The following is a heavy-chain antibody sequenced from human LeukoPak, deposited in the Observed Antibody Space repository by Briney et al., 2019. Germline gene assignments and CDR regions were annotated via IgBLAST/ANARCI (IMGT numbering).Heavy chain of an antibody. V-gene: IGHV3-21*01. CDR3: ARAMSFYYGSAFDY. J-gene: IGHJ4*02. D-gene: IGHD3-10*01. CDR2: SSTSSTYM. Sequence: GGSLRLSCEASGFTFSNYILNWVRQAPGEGLEWVSSSSTSSTYMYYADSVKGRFTISRDNAKSSLYLQMNSLRAEDTAVYYCARAMSFYYGSAFDYWGQGTLVTVSS. CDR1: GFTFSNYI.